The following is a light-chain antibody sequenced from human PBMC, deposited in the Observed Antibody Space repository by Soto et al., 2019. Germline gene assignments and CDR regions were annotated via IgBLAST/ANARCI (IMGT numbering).Light chain of an antibody. J-gene: IGLJ2*01. Sequence: QSVLTQPPSASGTPGQRVTISCSGSSSNIGSNTANWYQQIPGTAPKLLIDSNNQRPSGVPDRFSGSKSGTSASLAISGLQSEDEADYYCAAWDDSLNGVVFGGGTKVTVL. CDR3: AAWDDSLNGVV. CDR2: SNN. V-gene: IGLV1-44*01. CDR1: SSNIGSNT.